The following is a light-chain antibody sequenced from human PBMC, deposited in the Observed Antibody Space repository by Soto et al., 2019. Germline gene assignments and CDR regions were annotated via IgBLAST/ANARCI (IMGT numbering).Light chain of an antibody. V-gene: IGLV1-40*01. CDR3: QSHDNSLSGFYV. J-gene: IGLJ1*01. CDR2: NNA. CDR1: SSNIGAGYA. Sequence: QLVLTQPPSVSGAPGQRVTISCTGSSSNIGAGYAVHWYQQLPGTGPKLLIYNNAIRPSGVPDRFSGSRSGTSASLAITGLQAEDEADYYCQSHDNSLSGFYVFGTGTKLTVL.